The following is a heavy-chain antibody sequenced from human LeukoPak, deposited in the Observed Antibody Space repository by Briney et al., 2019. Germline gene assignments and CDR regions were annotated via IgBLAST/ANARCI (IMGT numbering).Heavy chain of an antibody. V-gene: IGHV3-30*18. J-gene: IGHJ3*02. CDR1: GFTFSSYG. CDR3: ANWPGRGVSFYGSGRQAAFDI. CDR2: ISYDGTNK. D-gene: IGHD3-10*01. Sequence: GRSLRLSCAASGFTFSSYGMHWVRQAPGKGLEWVAVISYDGTNKYYSDSVKGRFTISRDNSKNTLYLQMNSLRAEDTAVYYCANWPGRGVSFYGSGRQAAFDIWGQGTMVTVSS.